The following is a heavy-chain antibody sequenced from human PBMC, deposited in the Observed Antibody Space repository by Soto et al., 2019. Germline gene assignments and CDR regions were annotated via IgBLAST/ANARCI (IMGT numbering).Heavy chain of an antibody. CDR2: IYYSGST. J-gene: IGHJ4*02. CDR3: ARSTPSIESGYYRSPGEFDY. Sequence: SETLSLTCTVSGGSISSYYWSWIRQPPGKGLEWIGYIYYSGSTNYNPSLKSRVTISVDTSKNQFSLKLSSVTAADTAVYYCARSTPSIESGYYRSPGEFDYWGQGTLVTVSS. V-gene: IGHV4-59*08. CDR1: GGSISSYY. D-gene: IGHD3-3*01.